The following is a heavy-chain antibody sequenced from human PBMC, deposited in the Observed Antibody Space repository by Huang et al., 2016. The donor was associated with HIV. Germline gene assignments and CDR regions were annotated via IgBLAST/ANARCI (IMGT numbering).Heavy chain of an antibody. Sequence: QLQLQESGPGLVKPSETLSLTCTVSGGSIRSDNYYWGWIRQPPGKGLEWIGSIYYSGSTYSNPSLKRRVTITVDTSKNHFSLRMRSVTAADTAVYYCARLPGSITVIRGVITDPYWGQGTLVTVSS. V-gene: IGHV4-39*02. CDR3: ARLPGSITVIRGVITDPY. D-gene: IGHD3-10*01. J-gene: IGHJ4*02. CDR2: IYYSGST. CDR1: GGSIRSDNYY.